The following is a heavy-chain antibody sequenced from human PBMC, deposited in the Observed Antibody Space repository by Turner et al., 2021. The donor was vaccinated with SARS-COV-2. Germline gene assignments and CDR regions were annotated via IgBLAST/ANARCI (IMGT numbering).Heavy chain of an antibody. Sequence: QVQLVQSGAEVKKPGASVKVSCKVSGYTLTELSMHWVRQAPGKGLERMGGFDPEDGETIYAQKFQDRVTMTEDTSTDTAYMGLSSLRSEDTAVYYCATGYAYCGGDCSIHYWGQGTLVTVSS. CDR1: GYTLTELS. J-gene: IGHJ4*02. V-gene: IGHV1-24*01. CDR3: ATGYAYCGGDCSIHY. CDR2: FDPEDGET. D-gene: IGHD2-21*02.